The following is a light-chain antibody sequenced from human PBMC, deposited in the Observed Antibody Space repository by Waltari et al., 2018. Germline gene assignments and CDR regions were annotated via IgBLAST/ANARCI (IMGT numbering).Light chain of an antibody. J-gene: IGKJ4*01. CDR3: QQRRSWPLT. V-gene: IGKV3-11*01. CDR1: QSVYSY. CDR2: DVF. Sequence: EIVLTQSPATLSLSPGDRATLSCRASQSVYSYLGWYQQKPGQAPRPLISDVFNRATGIPARFSGSGSGTDFTLTISSLEPEDFAVYYCQQRRSWPLTFGGGTKVEIK.